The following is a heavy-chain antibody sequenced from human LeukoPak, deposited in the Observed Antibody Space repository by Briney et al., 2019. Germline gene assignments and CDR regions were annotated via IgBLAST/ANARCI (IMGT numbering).Heavy chain of an antibody. J-gene: IGHJ5*02. CDR3: TRQPYYYGSGSYYP. CDR1: GFTFSGSA. D-gene: IGHD3-10*01. CDR2: IRSKASSYAT. V-gene: IGHV3-73*01. Sequence: GGSLRLSCAASGFTFSGSAMHWVRQASGKGLEWVGRIRSKASSYATAYAASVKGRFTISRDDSKNTAYLQMNSLKTEDTAVYYCTRQPYYYGSGSYYPWGQGTLVTVSS.